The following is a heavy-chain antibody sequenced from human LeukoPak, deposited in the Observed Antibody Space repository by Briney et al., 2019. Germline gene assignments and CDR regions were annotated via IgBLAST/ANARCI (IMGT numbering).Heavy chain of an antibody. D-gene: IGHD1-26*01. CDR2: ISYDGSNK. J-gene: IGHJ4*02. CDR1: GFTFSSYA. CDR3: ARGGLEGSYHFDY. Sequence: GGSLRLSCAASGFTFSSYAMHWVRQAPGKGLEWVAVISYDGSNKYYADSVKGRFTISRDNSKNTLYLQMNSLRAEDTAVYYCARGGLEGSYHFDYWGQGTLLTVSS. V-gene: IGHV3-30-3*01.